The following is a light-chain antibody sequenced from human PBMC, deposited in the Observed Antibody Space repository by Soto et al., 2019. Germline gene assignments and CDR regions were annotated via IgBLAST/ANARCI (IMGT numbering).Light chain of an antibody. V-gene: IGKV1-5*01. CDR2: DAS. Sequence: DIQMTQSPSTLSASVGDRVTITCRASQSISYWLAWYQQKPGKAPKVLIYDASSLESGVPSRFSGSGSGTEFTLPINSLQPDDLATYYCQQYNTYWTFGQGTKV. CDR3: QQYNTYWT. CDR1: QSISYW. J-gene: IGKJ1*01.